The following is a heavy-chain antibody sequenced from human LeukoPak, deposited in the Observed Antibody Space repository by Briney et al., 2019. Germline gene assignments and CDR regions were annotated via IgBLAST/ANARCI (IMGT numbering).Heavy chain of an antibody. J-gene: IGHJ4*02. CDR2: ITSKGGST. CDR3: VKSGIAVSGTDY. CDR1: GFAFSSYA. Sequence: GSLRLSCSASGFAFSSYAMHWVRQAPGKGLEYVSAITSKGGSTYYADSVKGRFTISRDNSKNTLYLQMSSLRAEDTAVYYCVKSGIAVSGTDYWGQGTLVTVSS. D-gene: IGHD6-19*01. V-gene: IGHV3-64D*09.